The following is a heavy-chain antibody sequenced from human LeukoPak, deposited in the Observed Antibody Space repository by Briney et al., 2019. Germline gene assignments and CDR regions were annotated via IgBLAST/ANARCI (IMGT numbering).Heavy chain of an antibody. CDR3: ARDAGGYSGKYGMDV. Sequence: ASVKVSCKASGYTFTNYYMHWVRQAPGQGLEWMGIINPSGGSTSYAQKFQGRVTMTRDTSTSTVYMELSSLRSEDTAVYYCARDAGGYSGKYGMDVWGQGTTVTVSS. CDR2: INPSGGST. D-gene: IGHD5-12*01. CDR1: GYTFTNYY. V-gene: IGHV1-46*01. J-gene: IGHJ6*02.